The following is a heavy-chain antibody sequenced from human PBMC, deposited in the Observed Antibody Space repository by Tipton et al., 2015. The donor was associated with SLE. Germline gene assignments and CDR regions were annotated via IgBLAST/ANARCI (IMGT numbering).Heavy chain of an antibody. D-gene: IGHD3-10*01. CDR1: GFTFSSYG. V-gene: IGHV3-30*02. Sequence: SLRLSCAASGFTFSSYGMHWVRQAPGKGLEWVAFIRYDGSNKYYADSVKGRFTISRDNSKNTLYLQMNSLRAEDTAVYYCAKDRRLWFRELLLDYWGQGTLVTVSS. CDR3: AKDRRLWFRELLLDY. J-gene: IGHJ4*02. CDR2: IRYDGSNK.